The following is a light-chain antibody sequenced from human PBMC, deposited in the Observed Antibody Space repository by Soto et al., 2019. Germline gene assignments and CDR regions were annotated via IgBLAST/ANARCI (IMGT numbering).Light chain of an antibody. V-gene: IGKV1-9*01. Sequence: IQLTQSPSSLSASVGDRVTITCRASQGFSSYLAWYQQKPGKAPKLLIYAASTLQSGVPSRFSGSGSGTDFTLTISSLQPEDFATYYCQQLNSYPQMYTFGQWTKLEIK. J-gene: IGKJ2*01. CDR2: AAS. CDR3: QQLNSYPQMYT. CDR1: QGFSSY.